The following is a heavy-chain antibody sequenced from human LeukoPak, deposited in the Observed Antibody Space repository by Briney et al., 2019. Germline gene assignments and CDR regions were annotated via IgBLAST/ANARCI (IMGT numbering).Heavy chain of an antibody. Sequence: SETLSLTCAVYGGSFSGYYWSWIRQPPGKGLEWIGEINHSGSTNYNPSLKSRVTISVDTSKNQFSLKLSSVTAEDTAVYYCAREPRQIAAAKINWFDPWGQGTLVTVSS. CDR2: INHSGST. V-gene: IGHV4-34*01. CDR3: AREPRQIAAAKINWFDP. D-gene: IGHD6-13*01. J-gene: IGHJ5*02. CDR1: GGSFSGYY.